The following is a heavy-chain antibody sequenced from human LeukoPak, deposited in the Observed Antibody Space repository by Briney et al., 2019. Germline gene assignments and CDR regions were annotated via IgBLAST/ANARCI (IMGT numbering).Heavy chain of an antibody. CDR2: IYYSGGT. D-gene: IGHD3-16*01. CDR3: ARVFRFGVPTSYFDY. Sequence: PSETLSLTCTVSGGSVSSYYWSWIRQPPGKGLEWIGYIYYSGGTNYNPSLKSRVTISVDTSKNQFSLKLSSVTAADTAVYYCARVFRFGVPTSYFDYWGQGTLVTVSS. V-gene: IGHV4-59*02. CDR1: GGSVSSYY. J-gene: IGHJ4*02.